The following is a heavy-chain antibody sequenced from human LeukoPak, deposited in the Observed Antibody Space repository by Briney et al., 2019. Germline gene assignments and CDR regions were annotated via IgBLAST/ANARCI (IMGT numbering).Heavy chain of an antibody. V-gene: IGHV3-30*03. Sequence: GSLRLSCAASGFTFSDYGMNWVRQAPGKGLEWVAVISYDGSNKYYADSVKGRFTISRDNSKNTLYLQMNSLRAEDTAVYYCARDRSSGWEDLAYCFDYWGQGTLVTVSS. D-gene: IGHD6-19*01. J-gene: IGHJ4*02. CDR3: ARDRSSGWEDLAYCFDY. CDR1: GFTFSDYG. CDR2: ISYDGSNK.